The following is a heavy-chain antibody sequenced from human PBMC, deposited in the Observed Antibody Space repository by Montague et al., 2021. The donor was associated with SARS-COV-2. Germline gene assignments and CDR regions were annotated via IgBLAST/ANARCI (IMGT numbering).Heavy chain of an antibody. J-gene: IGHJ4*02. CDR2: RGTT. CDR3: VRDLGGKDDF. Sequence: RGTTNYAYYVRGRFTISRDNATSTLYLQMNSLSAEDTAVYYCVRDLGGKDDFWGPGTQVTVSS. D-gene: IGHD1-26*01. V-gene: IGHV3-74*01.